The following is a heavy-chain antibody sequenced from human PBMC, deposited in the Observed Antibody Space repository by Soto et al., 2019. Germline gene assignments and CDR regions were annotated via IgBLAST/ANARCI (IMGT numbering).Heavy chain of an antibody. J-gene: IGHJ4*02. CDR1: GFTFSSYA. CDR2: ISYDGSNK. Sequence: QVQLVESGGGVVQPGRSLRLSCAASGFTFSSYAMHWVRQAPGKGLEWVAVISYDGSNKYYADSVKGRFTISRDNSKNTLYLQMNSLRAEDTAVYYCAREGRSGWYGHFDYWGQGTLVAVSS. CDR3: AREGRSGWYGHFDY. V-gene: IGHV3-30-3*01. D-gene: IGHD6-19*01.